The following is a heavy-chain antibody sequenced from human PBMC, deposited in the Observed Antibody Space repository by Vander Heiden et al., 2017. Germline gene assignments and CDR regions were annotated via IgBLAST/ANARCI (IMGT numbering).Heavy chain of an antibody. CDR2: IKQDGSEK. CDR3: ARTTLGLDY. CDR1: GLTFSCYG. V-gene: IGHV3-7*01. D-gene: IGHD3-16*01. Sequence: EVQLAESGGGLVQPGGSLRLSCAASGLTFSCYGMSWVRQAPGKGLEWVANIKQDGSEKYYVDSVEGRFTISRDNAKNSLYLQMNSLRAEDTAVYYCARTTLGLDYWGQGTLVTVSS. J-gene: IGHJ4*02.